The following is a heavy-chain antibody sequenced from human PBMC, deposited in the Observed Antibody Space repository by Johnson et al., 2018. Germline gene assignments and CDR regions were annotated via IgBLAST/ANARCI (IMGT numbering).Heavy chain of an antibody. V-gene: IGHV4-34*01. CDR3: ARGGGFSYHLDV. CDR2: INQNANT. Sequence: QVQLQQWGAGLLKXSETLSLTCALYGGSLRAYYWTWIRQPPGKGLEWIGEINQNANTNYNTSPKSRVTISIDMSKNQFSLNLNPVTAADTGVYFCARGGGFSYHLDVWVKGTTVTVSS. D-gene: IGHD3-10*01. CDR1: GGSLRAYY. J-gene: IGHJ6*03.